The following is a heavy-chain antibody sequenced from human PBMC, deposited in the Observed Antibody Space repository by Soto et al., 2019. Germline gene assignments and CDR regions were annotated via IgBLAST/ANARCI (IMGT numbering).Heavy chain of an antibody. J-gene: IGHJ5*02. CDR3: AKAGYDYIWGSYRSLSPPRWFDP. D-gene: IGHD3-16*02. CDR2: ISWNSGSI. V-gene: IGHV3-9*01. Sequence: QLGGSLRLSCAASGFTFDDYAMHWVRQAPGKGLEWVSGISWNSGSIGYADSVKGRFTISRDNAKNSLYLQMNSLRAEDTALYYCAKAGYDYIWGSYRSLSPPRWFDPWGQGTLVTVSS. CDR1: GFTFDDYA.